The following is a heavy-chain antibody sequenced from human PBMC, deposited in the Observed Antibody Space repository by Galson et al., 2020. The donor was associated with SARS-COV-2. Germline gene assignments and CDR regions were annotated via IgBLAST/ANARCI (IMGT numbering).Heavy chain of an antibody. CDR3: ARDPSAAGWFDT. V-gene: IGHV4-34*01. D-gene: IGHD6-13*01. CDR2: VNHSGSA. Sequence: SETLSLTCAVYGGSFSDSYWSWLRPSPGKGLDWIGAVNHSGSANYNPSLKSRVTISIDTSKSQFSLKLNSVTAADTAVYYCARDPSAAGWFDTWGQGALVTVSS. CDR1: GGSFSDSY. J-gene: IGHJ5*02.